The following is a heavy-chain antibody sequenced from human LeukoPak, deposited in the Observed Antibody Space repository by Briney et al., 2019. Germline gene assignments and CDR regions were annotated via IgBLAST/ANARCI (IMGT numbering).Heavy chain of an antibody. D-gene: IGHD2-15*01. V-gene: IGHV1-18*01. Sequence: ASVKVSCKASGYTFTSYGISWVRRAPGQGLEWMGWISAYNGNTNYAQKLQGRVTMTTDTSTSTAYMELRSLRSDDTAVYYCARDLATPGYYYYGMDVWGQGTTVTVSS. J-gene: IGHJ6*02. CDR1: GYTFTSYG. CDR2: ISAYNGNT. CDR3: ARDLATPGYYYYGMDV.